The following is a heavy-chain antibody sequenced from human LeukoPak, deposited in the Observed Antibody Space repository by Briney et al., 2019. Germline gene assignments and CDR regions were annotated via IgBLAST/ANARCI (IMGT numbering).Heavy chain of an antibody. Sequence: PGGSLRLSCAASGFTFSSYAMHWVRQAPGKGLEWVAVISYDGSNKYYADSVKGRFTISRDNSKNTLYLQMNSLRAEDTAVYYCARDGYCSSTSCSPGGWFDPWGQGTLVTVSS. V-gene: IGHV3-30-3*01. J-gene: IGHJ5*02. D-gene: IGHD2-2*03. CDR3: ARDGYCSSTSCSPGGWFDP. CDR1: GFTFSSYA. CDR2: ISYDGSNK.